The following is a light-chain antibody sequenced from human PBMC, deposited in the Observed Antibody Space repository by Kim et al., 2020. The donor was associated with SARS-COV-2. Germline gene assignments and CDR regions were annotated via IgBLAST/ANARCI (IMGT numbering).Light chain of an antibody. CDR3: QHYDRYPYT. CDR2: QAS. V-gene: IGKV1-5*01. CDR1: QSTTL. J-gene: IGKJ2*01. Sequence: LSSSVGDRVTLACRASQSTTLLACYQQKPGKAPKLLIYQASTLESGVPSRFGGSGSGTEFSLTISSLQPDDFATYHCQHYDRYPYTFGQGTKLEI.